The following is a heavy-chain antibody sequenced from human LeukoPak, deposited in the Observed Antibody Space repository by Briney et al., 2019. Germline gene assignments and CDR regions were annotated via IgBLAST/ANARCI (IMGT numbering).Heavy chain of an antibody. J-gene: IGHJ6*02. D-gene: IGHD6-19*01. CDR1: GYTFTSYA. CDR2: INAGNGNT. V-gene: IGHV1-3*01. CDR3: AREGEQWLRNYYYYGMDV. Sequence: ASVKVSCKASGYTFTSYAMHWVRQAPGQRLEWMGWINAGNGNTKYSQKFQGRVTITRDTSASTAYMELRSLRSDDTAVYYCAREGEQWLRNYYYYGMDVWGQGTTVTVSS.